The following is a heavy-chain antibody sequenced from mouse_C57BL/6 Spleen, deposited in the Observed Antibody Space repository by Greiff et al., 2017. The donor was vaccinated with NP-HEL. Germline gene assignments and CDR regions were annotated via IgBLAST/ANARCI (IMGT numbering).Heavy chain of an antibody. CDR3: AREEIYDDYDYAMDY. CDR2: IYPGSGST. V-gene: IGHV1-55*01. CDR1: GYTFTSYW. D-gene: IGHD2-4*01. Sequence: QVQLQQPGAELVKPGASVKLSCKASGYTFTSYWITWVKQRPGQGLEWIGDIYPGSGSTNYNEKFKSKATLTVDTSSSTAYMQLSSLTSEDSAVYYCAREEIYDDYDYAMDYWGKGTSVTVSS. J-gene: IGHJ4*01.